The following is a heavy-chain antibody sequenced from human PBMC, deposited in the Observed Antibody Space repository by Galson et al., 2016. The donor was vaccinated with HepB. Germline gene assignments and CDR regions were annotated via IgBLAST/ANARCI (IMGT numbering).Heavy chain of an antibody. D-gene: IGHD3-22*01. Sequence: SLRLSCAASGFIVSSRYMSWVRQAPGKGLEWVSVIYSAGTYYADSVKGRFTISRDNSKNTLYLQMNSLRAEDTAVYYCATIYDSSVPWGQGTLVTVSS. V-gene: IGHV3-53*01. J-gene: IGHJ5*02. CDR3: ATIYDSSVP. CDR1: GFIVSSRY. CDR2: IYSAGT.